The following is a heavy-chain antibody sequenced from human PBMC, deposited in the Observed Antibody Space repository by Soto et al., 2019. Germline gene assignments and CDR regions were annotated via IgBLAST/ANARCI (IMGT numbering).Heavy chain of an antibody. V-gene: IGHV3-23*01. J-gene: IGHJ4*02. Sequence: GGSLRLSCAASGFTFSIFAMSWVRQSPGKGLEWVSTISGSGGSTYYADAVKGRFTISRDNSMGTLYLQMKSLRVEDTAIYYCAKEVSLGSTVDLGYWGQGALVTVYS. CDR1: GFTFSIFA. CDR3: AKEVSLGSTVDLGY. D-gene: IGHD7-27*01. CDR2: ISGSGGST.